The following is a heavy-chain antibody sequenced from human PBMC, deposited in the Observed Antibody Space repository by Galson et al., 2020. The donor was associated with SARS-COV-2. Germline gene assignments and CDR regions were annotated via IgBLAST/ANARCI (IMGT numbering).Heavy chain of an antibody. D-gene: IGHD2-15*01. Sequence: GGSLRLSCAASGFTFGGYWMHWVRQAPGKGLEWVSRISIDGSRTSHADSVKGRSTISRDNAKNTLYLQMNSLRAEDTAVYYCAREGGGWFDPWGQGTLVTVSS. CDR2: ISIDGSRT. CDR3: AREGGGWFDP. J-gene: IGHJ5*02. V-gene: IGHV3-74*01. CDR1: GFTFGGYW.